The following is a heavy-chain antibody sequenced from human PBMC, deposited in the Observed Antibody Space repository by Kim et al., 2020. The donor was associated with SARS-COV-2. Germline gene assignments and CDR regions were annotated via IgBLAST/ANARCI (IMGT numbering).Heavy chain of an antibody. J-gene: IGHJ4*02. D-gene: IGHD3-10*01. CDR2: IKSKTDGGTT. V-gene: IGHV3-15*01. CDR3: TTDGPSKVRGPPTYTPVDY. CDR1: GFTFSNAW. Sequence: GGSLRLSCAASGFTFSNAWMSWVRQAPGKGLEWVGRIKSKTDGGTTDYAAPVKGRFTISRDDSKNTLYLQMNSLKTEDTAVYYCTTDGPSKVRGPPTYTPVDYWGQGTLVTVSS.